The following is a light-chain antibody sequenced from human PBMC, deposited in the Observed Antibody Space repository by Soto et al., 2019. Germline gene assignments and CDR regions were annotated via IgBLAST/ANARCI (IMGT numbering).Light chain of an antibody. CDR2: EVS. CDR3: SSYTSSSTL. J-gene: IGLJ1*01. V-gene: IGLV2-14*01. CDR1: SSGVGSYNY. Sequence: QSVLTQPASVSGSPGQSITISCTGTSSGVGSYNYVSWYQQHPGKAPKLMIYEVSDRPSGISSRFSGSKSGNTASLTISGLQTEDEADYYCSSYTSSSTLFGTGTKV.